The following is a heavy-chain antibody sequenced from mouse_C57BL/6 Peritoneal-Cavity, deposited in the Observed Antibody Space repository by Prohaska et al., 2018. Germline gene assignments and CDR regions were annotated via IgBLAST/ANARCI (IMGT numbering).Heavy chain of an antibody. J-gene: IGHJ2*01. D-gene: IGHD1-1*01. CDR1: GYTFTYYY. V-gene: IGHV1-75*01. Sequence: QVQLQQSGPELVKPGASVKISCKASGYTFTYYYINWVKQRPGQGLEWIGWIFPGSGTTYYNEKFKGKATISVDKSYSTAYMLLSSLTSEDSAVYFCARGQFITTVVAFDYWGQGTTLTVSS. CDR3: ARGQFITTVVAFDY. CDR2: IFPGSGTT.